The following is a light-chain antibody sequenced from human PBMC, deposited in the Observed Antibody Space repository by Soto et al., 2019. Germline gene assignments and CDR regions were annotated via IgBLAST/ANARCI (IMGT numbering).Light chain of an antibody. CDR1: SSNIESNT. Sequence: QSALTQPPSASGTPGQRVTISCSGSSSNIESNTVTWYQQLPVTASKLVIYSNYDRPSGVPDRFSGSTSGTSASLVIRGIQSEDEADYYCAAWDDILNGYVFGDGTKLTVL. J-gene: IGLJ1*01. CDR2: SNY. V-gene: IGLV1-44*01. CDR3: AAWDDILNGYV.